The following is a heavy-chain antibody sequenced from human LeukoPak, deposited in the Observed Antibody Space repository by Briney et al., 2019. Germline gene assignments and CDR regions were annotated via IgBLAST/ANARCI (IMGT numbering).Heavy chain of an antibody. J-gene: IGHJ4*02. CDR3: ARGRSGYYGSGTLFDY. D-gene: IGHD3-10*01. CDR2: INHSGST. V-gene: IGHV4-34*01. CDR1: GGSISSYY. Sequence: SETLSLTCTVSGGSISSYYWSWIRQPPGKGLEWIGEINHSGSTYYNPSLKSRVTISVDTSKNQFSLKLSSVTAADTAVYYCARGRSGYYGSGTLFDYWGQGTLVTVSS.